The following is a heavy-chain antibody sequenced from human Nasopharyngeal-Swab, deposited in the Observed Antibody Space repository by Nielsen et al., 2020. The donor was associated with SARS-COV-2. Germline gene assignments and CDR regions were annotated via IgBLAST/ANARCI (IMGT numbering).Heavy chain of an antibody. D-gene: IGHD6-13*01. CDR2: IYPGDSDT. CDR1: GYSFTSYW. V-gene: IGHV5-51*01. Sequence: QVSCKGSGYSFTSYWIGWVRQMPGKGLEWMGIIYPGDSDTRYSPSFQGQVTISADKSISTAYLQWSSLKASDTAMYYCARGLIAAAGIFDYWGQGTLVTVSS. CDR3: ARGLIAAAGIFDY. J-gene: IGHJ4*02.